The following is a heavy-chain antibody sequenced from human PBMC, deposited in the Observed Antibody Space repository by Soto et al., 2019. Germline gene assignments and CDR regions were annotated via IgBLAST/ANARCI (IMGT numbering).Heavy chain of an antibody. V-gene: IGHV3-23*01. CDR1: GFTFSSYA. J-gene: IGHJ4*02. CDR3: GKGGFRYFDWLLSFDY. D-gene: IGHD3-9*01. Sequence: EVPLLESGGGLVQPGGSLRLSCAASGFTFSSYAMSWVRQAPGKGLEWVSAISGSGGSTYYADSVKGRFTISRDNSKYTLYLQMNSLRSEDTAVYYCGKGGFRYFDWLLSFDYWGQGTLVTVSS. CDR2: ISGSGGST.